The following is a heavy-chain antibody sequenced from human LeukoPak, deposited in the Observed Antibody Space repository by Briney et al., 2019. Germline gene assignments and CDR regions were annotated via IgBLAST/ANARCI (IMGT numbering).Heavy chain of an antibody. J-gene: IGHJ4*02. Sequence: ASVKVSCKASGYTFTSYGIDWVRQAPGQGLEWLGWISAHNGYTSAAQKFQGRVTMTTHTSTSTAYMELRSLRPDDTAVYYCARDRPWLDYWGQGTLVTVSS. CDR2: ISAHNGYT. D-gene: IGHD5-18*01. V-gene: IGHV1-18*01. CDR1: GYTFTSYG. CDR3: ARDRPWLDY.